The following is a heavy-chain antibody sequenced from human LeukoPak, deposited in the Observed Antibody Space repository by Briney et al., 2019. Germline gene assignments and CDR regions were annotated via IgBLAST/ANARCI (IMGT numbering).Heavy chain of an antibody. CDR1: GYTFTDYH. Sequence: ASVKVSFKATGYTFTDYHMHWVRQAPGQGFEWMGCINPNDGDTNYAQKFQGRVTMTRDTSISTAHMEVSRLRSDDTAVYYCARANFLYCSSTTCLFDYWGQGTLVTVSS. V-gene: IGHV1-2*02. D-gene: IGHD2-2*01. CDR2: INPNDGDT. J-gene: IGHJ4*02. CDR3: ARANFLYCSSTTCLFDY.